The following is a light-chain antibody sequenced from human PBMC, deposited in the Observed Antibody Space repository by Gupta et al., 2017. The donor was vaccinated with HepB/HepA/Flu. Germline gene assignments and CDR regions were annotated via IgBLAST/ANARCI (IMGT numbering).Light chain of an antibody. V-gene: IGKV3-11*01. CDR1: QSVGRY. CDR3: QQRSNWPPLT. J-gene: IGKJ4*01. Sequence: EIVLTQSPATLSLSPVERATLSCRASQSVGRYLAWYQQKPGQAPRLLIHDASNRATGIPARFGGSGSGTDFTLTISNLEPEDFAVYYCQQRSNWPPLTFGGGTKVEIK. CDR2: DAS.